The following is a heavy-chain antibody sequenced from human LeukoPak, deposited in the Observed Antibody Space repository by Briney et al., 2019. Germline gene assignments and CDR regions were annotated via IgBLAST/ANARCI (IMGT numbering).Heavy chain of an antibody. CDR2: ISAYNGNT. V-gene: IGHV1-18*01. J-gene: IGHJ6*02. CDR3: ARGLAGSIYYYYYGMDV. D-gene: IGHD6-19*01. Sequence: ASVKVSCKASGYTFTSYGISCVRQAPGQGLEWMGWISAYNGNTNYAQKLQGRVTMTTDTSTSTAYMELRSLRSDDTAVYYCARGLAGSIYYYYYGMDVWGQGTTVTVSS. CDR1: GYTFTSYG.